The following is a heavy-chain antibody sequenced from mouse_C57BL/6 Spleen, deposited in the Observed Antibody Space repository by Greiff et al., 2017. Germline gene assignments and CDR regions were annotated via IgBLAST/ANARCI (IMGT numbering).Heavy chain of an antibody. CDR1: GFSFNTYA. CDR3: VRDYYGSSYWYFGV. D-gene: IGHD1-1*01. J-gene: IGHJ1*03. Sequence: EVQLVESGGGLVQLKGSLKLSCAASGFSFNTYAMNWVRQAPGKGLEWVARIRSKSNNYATYYADSVKDRFTISRDDSESMLYLQMNNLKTEDTAMYYCVRDYYGSSYWYFGVWGTGTTVTVSS. CDR2: IRSKSNNYAT. V-gene: IGHV10-1*01.